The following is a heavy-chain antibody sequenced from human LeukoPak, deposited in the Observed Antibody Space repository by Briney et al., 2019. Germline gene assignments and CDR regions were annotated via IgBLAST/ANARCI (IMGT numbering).Heavy chain of an antibody. Sequence: GGSLRLSCEASGFIFSRDSMNWVRQAPGKGLEWISYISHDSGVRYYADSVRGRFTISRDNAKNSLHLQMHSLRAEDTAVYYCATRLCSIAACRASSYKCMDVWGKGTTVTVSS. D-gene: IGHD2-2*01. CDR3: ATRLCSIAACRASSYKCMDV. CDR2: ISHDSGVR. CDR1: GFIFSRDS. J-gene: IGHJ6*04. V-gene: IGHV3-48*01.